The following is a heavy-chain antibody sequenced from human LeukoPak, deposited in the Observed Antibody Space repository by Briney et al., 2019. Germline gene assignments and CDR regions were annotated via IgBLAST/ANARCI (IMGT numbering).Heavy chain of an antibody. Sequence: RPGGSLRLSCTASGFTFDDHGMSWVRQAPGKGLEWVSSINWSGGSTGYADSVKGRFTISRDNAKNSLYLQMSSLRVEDTALYRCARISEVNAFVAGSSPFDSWGQGTLVTVSS. J-gene: IGHJ4*02. CDR1: GFTFDDHG. V-gene: IGHV3-20*01. CDR3: ARISEVNAFVAGSSPFDS. D-gene: IGHD6-19*01. CDR2: INWSGGST.